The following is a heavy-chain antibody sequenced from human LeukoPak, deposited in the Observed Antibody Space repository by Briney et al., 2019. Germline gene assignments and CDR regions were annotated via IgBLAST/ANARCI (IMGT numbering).Heavy chain of an antibody. J-gene: IGHJ6*02. Sequence: GGSLRLSCGASGFTFHEKYAMHWVRQAPGKGLEWVSGFSLDSDNVGYADSVRGRFTVSRDRAKNSLYLQMNYLRPEDTALYFCTKDMDPGGINVWGQGTTVTVSS. V-gene: IGHV3-9*01. CDR2: FSLDSDNV. CDR1: GFTFHEKYA. D-gene: IGHD2-2*03. CDR3: TKDMDPGGINV.